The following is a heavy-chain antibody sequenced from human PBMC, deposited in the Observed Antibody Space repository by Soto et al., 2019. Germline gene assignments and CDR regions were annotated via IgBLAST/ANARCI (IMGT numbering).Heavy chain of an antibody. D-gene: IGHD2-2*02. J-gene: IGHJ4*02. CDR2: INPSSGTT. CDR3: ATYTSSAYYFDY. V-gene: IGHV1-46*01. CDR1: GYTFTNYY. Sequence: QVQLVQSGTEVKKPGASVKVSCKASGYTFTNYYMHWVRQAPGQGLEWMGIINPSSGTTNYAQNFQGRVTMTSHTSTSTVYMELSSLRSDDTAVYYCATYTSSAYYFDYWGQGALVTVSS.